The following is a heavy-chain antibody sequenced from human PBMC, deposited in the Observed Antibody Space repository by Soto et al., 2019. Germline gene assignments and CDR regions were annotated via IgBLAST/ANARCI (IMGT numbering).Heavy chain of an antibody. CDR1: GFTFDDYG. J-gene: IGHJ3*02. V-gene: IGHV3-20*01. D-gene: IGHD3-9*01. CDR3: AREARRRMYYDILTGRFQVAFDI. CDR2: INWNGGST. Sequence: GGSLRLSCAASGFTFDDYGMSWVRQAPGKGLEWVSGINWNGGSTGYADSVKGRFTISRDNAKNSLYLQMNSLRAEDTALYHCAREARRRMYYDILTGRFQVAFDIWGQGTMVTVSS.